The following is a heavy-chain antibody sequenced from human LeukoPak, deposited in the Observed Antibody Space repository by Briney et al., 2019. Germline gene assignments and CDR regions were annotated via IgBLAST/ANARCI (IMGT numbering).Heavy chain of an antibody. Sequence: GGSLRLSCAASRFTFINAWMNWVRQAPGKGLEWVGHIKSKADGETTDYAAPVKGRFTISRDDSNNMVYLQMSSLKVGDTAVYYCAIDEPNYAPYDFDYWGQGTLVTVSS. D-gene: IGHD4/OR15-4a*01. V-gene: IGHV3-15*01. CDR3: AIDEPNYAPYDFDY. J-gene: IGHJ4*02. CDR2: IKSKADGETT. CDR1: RFTFINAW.